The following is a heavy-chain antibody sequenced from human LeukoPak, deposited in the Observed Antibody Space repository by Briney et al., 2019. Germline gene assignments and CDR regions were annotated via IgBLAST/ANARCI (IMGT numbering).Heavy chain of an antibody. V-gene: IGHV3-48*03. Sequence: GGSLRLSCAASGFTFSSYEMNWVRQAPGKGLEWVSYISSSGSTIYYADSVKGRFTISRDNAKNSLYLQVNSLRAEDTAVYYCARVFIGSGSYQDYWGQGTLVTVSS. J-gene: IGHJ4*02. CDR1: GFTFSSYE. D-gene: IGHD3-10*01. CDR3: ARVFIGSGSYQDY. CDR2: ISSSGSTI.